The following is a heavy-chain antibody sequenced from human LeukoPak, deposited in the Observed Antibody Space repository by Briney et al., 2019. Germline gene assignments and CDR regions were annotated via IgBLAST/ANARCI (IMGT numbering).Heavy chain of an antibody. V-gene: IGHV3-30*03. CDR2: ISYSGSNK. CDR1: GFTFSSYC. CDR3: APEGDGYILFAY. Sequence: AGSLTLSCAAPGFTFSSYCMHWVRQAPGKGLEWVAVISYSGSNKYYADSVKGRSITSSENYKKMLFLLMNSLSVDDTVLYCVAPEGDGYILFAYWGQGTLVTVSS. J-gene: IGHJ4*02. D-gene: IGHD5-24*01.